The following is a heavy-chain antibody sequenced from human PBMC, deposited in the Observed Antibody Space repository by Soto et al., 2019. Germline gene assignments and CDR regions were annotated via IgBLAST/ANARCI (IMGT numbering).Heavy chain of an antibody. CDR1: GFTFSSFW. D-gene: IGHD3-10*02. CDR3: ARVLLYSASGRGWFDP. CDR2: IKHDGSQK. J-gene: IGHJ5*02. V-gene: IGHV3-7*03. Sequence: PGGSLRLSCAASGFTFSSFWMIWVRQAPGKGLEWVANIKHDGSQKYYADSVKGRFTISRDNAKNSLYLQMNSLRVDDTAVYYCARVLLYSASGRGWFDPWGQGTLVTVSS.